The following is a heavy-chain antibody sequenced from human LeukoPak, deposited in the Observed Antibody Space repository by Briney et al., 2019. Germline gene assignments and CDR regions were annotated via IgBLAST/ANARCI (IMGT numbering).Heavy chain of an antibody. J-gene: IGHJ3*02. Sequence: GGSLRLSCAASGFTFSSYSMNWVRQAPGKGLEWVSYISSSSSTIYYADSVKGRFTISRDNAKNSLYLQMNSLRAEDTAVYYCAKDRSYGVADAFDIWGQGTMVTVSS. CDR2: ISSSSSTI. D-gene: IGHD1-26*01. CDR1: GFTFSSYS. V-gene: IGHV3-48*04. CDR3: AKDRSYGVADAFDI.